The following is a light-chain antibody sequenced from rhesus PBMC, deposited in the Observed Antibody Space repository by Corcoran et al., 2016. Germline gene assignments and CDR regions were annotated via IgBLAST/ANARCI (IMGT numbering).Light chain of an antibody. CDR1: QSISSW. V-gene: IGKV1-22*01. CDR2: KAS. CDR3: LLYSSSPFT. J-gene: IGKJ3*01. Sequence: DIQMTQSPSSLSASVGDTVTITCRASQSISSWLDWYQQKPGKAPKLLIYKASSLQSGVPSRFSGSGSGTDFTLTISSLQPEDFATYYFLLYSSSPFTFDPGTKLDIQ.